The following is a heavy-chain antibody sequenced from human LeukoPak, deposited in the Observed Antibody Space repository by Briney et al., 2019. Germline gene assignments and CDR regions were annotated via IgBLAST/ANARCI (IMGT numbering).Heavy chain of an antibody. V-gene: IGHV1-69*13. CDR1: GGTFSSYA. CDR2: IIPIFGTA. D-gene: IGHD4-23*01. J-gene: IGHJ3*02. CDR3: ASTTVVTSAFDI. Sequence: SVKVSCKASGGTFSSYAISWVRQAPGQGLEWMGGIIPIFGTANYAQEFQGRVTITADESTSTAYMELSSLRSEDTAVYYCASTTVVTSAFDIWGQGTMVTVSS.